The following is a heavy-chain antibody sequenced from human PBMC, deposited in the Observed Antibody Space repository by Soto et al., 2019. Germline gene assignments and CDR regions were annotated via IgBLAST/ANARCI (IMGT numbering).Heavy chain of an antibody. Sequence: PGESLKISCKGSGYSFTSYWISWVRQMPGKGLEWMGRIDPSDSYTNRSPSSQGHVTISADKSISTAYLQWSSLKASDTAMYYCARQYYDFWSGPEDMDVWGQGTTVTVSS. V-gene: IGHV5-10-1*01. D-gene: IGHD3-3*01. CDR1: GYSFTSYW. CDR2: IDPSDSYT. CDR3: ARQYYDFWSGPEDMDV. J-gene: IGHJ6*02.